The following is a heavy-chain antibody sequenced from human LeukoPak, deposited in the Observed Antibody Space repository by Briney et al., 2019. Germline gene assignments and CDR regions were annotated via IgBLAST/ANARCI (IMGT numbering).Heavy chain of an antibody. J-gene: IGHJ6*03. Sequence: PGGSLRLSCAASGFTFSSYSMNWVRQAPGKGLEWVSYISSSSSTIYYADSVKGRFTISRDNAKNSLYLQMNSLRAEDTAVYYCARDRGGYCSSTSCYPTGEYYMDVWGKGTTVTVSS. CDR1: GFTFSSYS. CDR2: ISSSSSTI. D-gene: IGHD2-2*01. V-gene: IGHV3-48*01. CDR3: ARDRGGYCSSTSCYPTGEYYMDV.